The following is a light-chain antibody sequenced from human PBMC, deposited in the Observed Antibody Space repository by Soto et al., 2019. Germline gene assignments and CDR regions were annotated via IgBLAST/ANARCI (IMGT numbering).Light chain of an antibody. J-gene: IGLJ2*01. CDR1: SSDVGGYNY. CDR2: DVS. Sequence: QPVVTQPASVSGSPGQSITISCTGTSSDVGGYNYVSWYQQHPGKAPKLMIYDVSNRPSGVSNRFSGSKSGNTASLTISGLQAEDEADYYCSSYTSSSTQFGGGNKVNVL. CDR3: SSYTSSSTQ. V-gene: IGLV2-14*01.